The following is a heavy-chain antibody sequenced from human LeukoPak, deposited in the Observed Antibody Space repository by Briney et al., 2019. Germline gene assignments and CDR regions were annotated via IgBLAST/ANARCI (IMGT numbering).Heavy chain of an antibody. Sequence: ASVKVSCKASGDTFTSYGISWVRQAPGQGLEWMGWISAYNGNTNYAQKLQGRVTMTTYTSTSIVYMELRSLRSDDTAVYYCATEGRCGLGYCTGGSCDDENGFDPWGQGTLVTVSS. V-gene: IGHV1-18*01. CDR2: ISAYNGNT. CDR1: GDTFTSYG. D-gene: IGHD2-15*01. CDR3: ATEGRCGLGYCTGGSCDDENGFDP. J-gene: IGHJ5*02.